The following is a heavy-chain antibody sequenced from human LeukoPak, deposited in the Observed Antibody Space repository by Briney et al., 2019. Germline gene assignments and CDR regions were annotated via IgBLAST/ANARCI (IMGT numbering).Heavy chain of an antibody. V-gene: IGHV1-2*02. CDR2: INPNSGGT. CDR1: GYTFTSYD. J-gene: IGHJ4*02. Sequence: ASVKVSCKASGYTFTSYDINWVRQAPGQGLEWMGWINPNSGGTNYAQKFQGRVTMTRDTSISTAYMELSRLRSDDTAVYYCARGRGEWELLCDYWGQGTLVTVPS. CDR3: ARGRGEWELLCDY. D-gene: IGHD1-26*01.